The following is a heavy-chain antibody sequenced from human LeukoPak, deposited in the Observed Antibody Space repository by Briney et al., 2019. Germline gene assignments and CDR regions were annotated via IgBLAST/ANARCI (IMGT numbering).Heavy chain of an antibody. J-gene: IGHJ4*02. CDR1: GGSFSGYY. Sequence: SETLSLTCAVYGGSFSGYYWTWIRQPPGKGLEYIGYIYSSGNTNYNPSLESRITISGDTSKNQFSLKLTSVSAADTAVYYCARARSPTVLDFWGQGTLVSVSS. CDR3: ARARSPTVLDF. D-gene: IGHD4-17*01. CDR2: IYSSGNT. V-gene: IGHV4-59*01.